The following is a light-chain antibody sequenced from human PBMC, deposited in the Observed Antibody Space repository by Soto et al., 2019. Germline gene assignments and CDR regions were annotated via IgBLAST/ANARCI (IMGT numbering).Light chain of an antibody. Sequence: QSALTQPASVSGSPGQSITISCTGTSSDVGAYNYVSWYQQHPGKAPKLMIYDVSNRPSGVSNRFSGSKSGNTASLTISGLQAEGEADYYCSSYTSSSTLVFGGGTKVTVL. J-gene: IGLJ2*01. CDR2: DVS. CDR1: SSDVGAYNY. V-gene: IGLV2-14*01. CDR3: SSYTSSSTLV.